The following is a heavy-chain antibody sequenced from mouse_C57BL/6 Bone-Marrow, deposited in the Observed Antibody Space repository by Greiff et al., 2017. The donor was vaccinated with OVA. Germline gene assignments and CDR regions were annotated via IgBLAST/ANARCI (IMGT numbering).Heavy chain of an antibody. J-gene: IGHJ4*01. CDR3: TRLLDAMDY. CDR1: GFTFSSYA. CDR2: VSSGGDYI. D-gene: IGHD2-1*01. V-gene: IGHV5-9-1*02. Sequence: EVQVVESGEGLVKPGGSLKLSCAASGFTFSSYAMSWVRQTPGKRLEWVAYVSSGGDYIYYADTVKGRFTISRDNARNTLYLEMSSLKSEDTAMYYCTRLLDAMDYWGQGTSVTVSS.